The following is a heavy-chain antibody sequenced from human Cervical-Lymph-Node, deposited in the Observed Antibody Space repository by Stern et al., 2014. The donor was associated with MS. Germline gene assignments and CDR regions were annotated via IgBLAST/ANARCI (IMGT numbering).Heavy chain of an antibody. V-gene: IGHV1-69*09. D-gene: IGHD3-10*01. CDR1: GGTFGNHA. Sequence: QVQLGQSGPEVKKSGSSVKVSCTASGGTFGNHAISWVRQVPGQGLEWVGSIMPIFGIPNNAQKFQGRVTFTADTSTNTAYMELSSLRSEDTALYFCAREGGGFGELIFALDLSGQGTLVTVSA. J-gene: IGHJ3*01. CDR2: IMPIFGIP. CDR3: AREGGGFGELIFALDL.